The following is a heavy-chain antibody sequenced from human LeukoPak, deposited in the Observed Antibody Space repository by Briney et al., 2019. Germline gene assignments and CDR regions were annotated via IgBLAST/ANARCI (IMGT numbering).Heavy chain of an antibody. V-gene: IGHV4-61*09. Sequence: PSETLSLTCTVSDGLINSGVYYWNWIRQPAGKGLEWIGHIYTSGTTTNSNPSLKSRVAISLDTSKNHFSLKLSSVTAADTAVYYCARAKKRSGRSRNFYLDVWGKGTTVTVSS. J-gene: IGHJ6*03. D-gene: IGHD1-26*01. CDR1: DGLINSGVYY. CDR3: ARAKKRSGRSRNFYLDV. CDR2: IYTSGTTT.